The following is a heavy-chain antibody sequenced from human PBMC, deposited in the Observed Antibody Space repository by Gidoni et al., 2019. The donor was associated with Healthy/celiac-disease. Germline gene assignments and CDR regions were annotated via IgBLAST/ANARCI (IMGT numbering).Heavy chain of an antibody. J-gene: IGHJ6*02. Sequence: EVQLVESGGGLVQPGRSLRLSCAASGFTFDDYAMHWVRQAPGKGLEWVSGISWNSSSIGYADSVKCRFTISRDNAKNSLYLQMNSLRAEDTALYYCAKDPNPAGVYYYYGMDVWGQGTTVTVSS. CDR3: AKDPNPAGVYYYYGMDV. CDR2: ISWNSSSI. CDR1: GFTFDDYA. D-gene: IGHD6-19*01. V-gene: IGHV3-9*01.